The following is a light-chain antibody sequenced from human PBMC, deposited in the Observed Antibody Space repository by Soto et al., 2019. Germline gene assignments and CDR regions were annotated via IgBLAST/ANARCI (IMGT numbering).Light chain of an antibody. CDR1: NSDVGGYNY. V-gene: IGLV2-14*01. Sequence: QSVRRQPASVSGSPGQSITISCTGTNSDVGGYNYVSWYQQHPGKAPELMIYEVSHRPSGVSNRFSGSKSDNTASLTISGLQAEDEADYYCSSYTSISTLYVFGTGTKVTVL. CDR3: SSYTSISTLYV. J-gene: IGLJ1*01. CDR2: EVS.